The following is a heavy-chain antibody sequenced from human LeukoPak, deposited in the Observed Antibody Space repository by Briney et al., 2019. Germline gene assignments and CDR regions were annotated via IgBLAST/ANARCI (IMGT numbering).Heavy chain of an antibody. D-gene: IGHD1-26*01. J-gene: IGHJ4*02. CDR1: GFTFSSYA. Sequence: GGSLRLSCAASGFTFSSYAMSWVRQAPGKGLEWVSAISGSGGSTYYADSVKGWFTISRDNSKNTLYLQMNSLRAEDTAVYYCAKSSGSYPFALFDYWGQGTLVTVSS. CDR3: AKSSGSYPFALFDY. V-gene: IGHV3-23*01. CDR2: ISGSGGST.